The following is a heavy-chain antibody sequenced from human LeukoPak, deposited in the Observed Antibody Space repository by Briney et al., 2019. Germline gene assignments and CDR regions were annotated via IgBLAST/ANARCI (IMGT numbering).Heavy chain of an antibody. V-gene: IGHV3-21*01. CDR1: GFTFSSYS. Sequence: PGGSLRLSCAASGFTFSSYSMNWVRQAPGKGLEWVSSISSSSSYIYYADSVKGRFTISRDNAKNSLYLQMNSLRAEDTAVYYCARDSRVVAAMDYYYGMDVWGQGTTVTVSS. D-gene: IGHD2-15*01. CDR3: ARDSRVVAAMDYYYGMDV. J-gene: IGHJ6*02. CDR2: ISSSSSYI.